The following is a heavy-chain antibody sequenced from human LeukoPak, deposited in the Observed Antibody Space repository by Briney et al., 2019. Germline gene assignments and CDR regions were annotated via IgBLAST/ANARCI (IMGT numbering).Heavy chain of an antibody. CDR2: INHSGST. CDR1: GGSFSGYY. V-gene: IGHV4-34*01. CDR3: ARHPDSKLVGATRRPFDP. Sequence: SETLSLTCAVYGGSFSGYYWSWIRQPPGKGLEWIGEINHSGSTNYDPSLKSRVTISVDTSKNQFSLKLSSVTAADTAVYYCARHPDSKLVGATRRPFDPWGQGTLVTVSS. J-gene: IGHJ5*02. D-gene: IGHD1-26*01.